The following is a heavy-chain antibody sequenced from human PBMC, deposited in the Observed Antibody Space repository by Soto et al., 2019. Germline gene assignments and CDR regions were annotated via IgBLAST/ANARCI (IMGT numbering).Heavy chain of an antibody. D-gene: IGHD3-3*01. CDR3: ARDPVRFLQAFDY. J-gene: IGHJ4*02. Sequence: GGSLRLSCAASGFTVSSNYMSWVRQAPGKGLEWVSSISSSSSYIYYAESVKGRFTISRDNAKNSLYLQMNSLRAEDTAVYYCARDPVRFLQAFDYWGQGTLVTVSS. CDR2: ISSSSSYI. V-gene: IGHV3-21*01. CDR1: GFTVSSNY.